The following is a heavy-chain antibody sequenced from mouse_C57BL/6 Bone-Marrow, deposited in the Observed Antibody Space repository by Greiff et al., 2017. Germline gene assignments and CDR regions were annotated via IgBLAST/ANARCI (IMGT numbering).Heavy chain of an antibody. D-gene: IGHD1-1*01. CDR2: IYPRSGNT. J-gene: IGHJ3*01. Sequence: VKLMESGAELARPGASVKLSCKASGYTFTSYGISWVKQRTGQGLEWIGEIYPRSGNTYYNEKFKGKATLTADKSSSTAYMELRSLTSEDSAVYFCARGDYGSSSFAYWGQGTLVTVSA. CDR1: GYTFTSYG. CDR3: ARGDYGSSSFAY. V-gene: IGHV1-81*01.